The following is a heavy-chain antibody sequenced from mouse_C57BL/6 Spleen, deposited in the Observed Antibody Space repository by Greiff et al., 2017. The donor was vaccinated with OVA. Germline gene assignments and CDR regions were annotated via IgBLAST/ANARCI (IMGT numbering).Heavy chain of an antibody. J-gene: IGHJ4*01. CDR1: GYTFTSYW. D-gene: IGHD1-1*01. Sequence: VQLQQPGAELVKPGASVKLSCKASGYTFTSYWMHWVKQRPGQGLEWIGMIHPNSGSTNYNEKFKSKATLTVDKSSSTAYMQLSSLTSEDSAVYYCARSGGNYYGPYAMDYWGQGTSVTVSS. CDR2: IHPNSGST. CDR3: ARSGGNYYGPYAMDY. V-gene: IGHV1-64*01.